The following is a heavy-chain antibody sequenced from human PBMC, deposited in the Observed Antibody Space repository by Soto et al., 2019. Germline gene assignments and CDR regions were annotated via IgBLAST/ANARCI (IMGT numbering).Heavy chain of an antibody. Sequence: QVQLVQSGGELKKPGASVNISCTASGFTFSDNLINWVRQVPGRGLEWMGWLNPDTGNTRYSETFQGRVTISRHPSASIAYLELSCLENEDTALYFCARDIQSVGPRANDAFDVWGQGTMITVSS. CDR2: LNPDTGNT. CDR1: GFTFSDNL. CDR3: ARDIQSVGPRANDAFDV. D-gene: IGHD5-18*01. J-gene: IGHJ3*01. V-gene: IGHV1-3*01.